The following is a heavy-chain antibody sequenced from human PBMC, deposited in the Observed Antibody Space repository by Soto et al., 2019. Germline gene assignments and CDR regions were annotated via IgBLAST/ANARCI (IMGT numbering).Heavy chain of an antibody. V-gene: IGHV4-34*01. D-gene: IGHD2-15*01. Sequence: PSETLSLTCAVYGGSFSGYYWSWIRQPPGKGLEWIGEINHSGSTNYNPSLKSRVTISVDTSKNQFSLKLSSVTAADTAVYYCASLGYCSGGSCSGPSWGQGTLVTVSS. CDR3: ASLGYCSGGSCSGPS. CDR1: GGSFSGYY. CDR2: INHSGST. J-gene: IGHJ5*02.